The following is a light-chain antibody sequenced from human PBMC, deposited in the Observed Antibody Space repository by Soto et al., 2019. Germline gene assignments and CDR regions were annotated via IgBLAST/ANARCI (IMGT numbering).Light chain of an antibody. CDR3: DQSYSTLAAT. Sequence: DIQMTQSPSSLSASVGDRVTITCRASQSISSYLNWYQQKPGKAPKHLIYAASSLQSGVPSRSRGSGSGTDFTLTISSLQPEDFATYYCDQSYSTLAATFGQGTRLEL. CDR1: QSISSY. J-gene: IGKJ5*01. V-gene: IGKV1-39*01. CDR2: AAS.